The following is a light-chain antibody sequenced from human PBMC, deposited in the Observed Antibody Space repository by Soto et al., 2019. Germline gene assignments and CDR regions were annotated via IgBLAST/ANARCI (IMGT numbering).Light chain of an antibody. V-gene: IGKV3-15*01. CDR2: GAS. J-gene: IGKJ1*01. CDR3: QQYGSSPWT. CDR1: QSISIN. Sequence: EIVMTQSPATLSVSPGERATLSCRASQSISINLAWYQQKPGQAPRLLSYGASTRATGIPARFSGSGSGTEFTLTISRLEPEDFAVYYCQQYGSSPWTFGQGTKVDIK.